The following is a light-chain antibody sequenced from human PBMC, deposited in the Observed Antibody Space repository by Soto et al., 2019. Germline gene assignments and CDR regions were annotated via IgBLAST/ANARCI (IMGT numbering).Light chain of an antibody. V-gene: IGKV3-20*01. Sequence: EIVLTQSPATLPLSPGERATLSFRASQNVANYLAWYQQKPGQAPRLLIYGASNRATGIPDRFSGSGSGTDFTLTISRLEPEDFAVYYCQQYGSSGTFGQGTKVDI. CDR2: GAS. J-gene: IGKJ1*01. CDR3: QQYGSSGT. CDR1: QNVANY.